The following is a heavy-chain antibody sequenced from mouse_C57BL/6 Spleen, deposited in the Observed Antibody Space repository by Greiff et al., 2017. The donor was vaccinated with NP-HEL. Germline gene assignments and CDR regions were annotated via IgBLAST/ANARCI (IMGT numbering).Heavy chain of an antibody. Sequence: EVKLQESGPVLVKPGASVKMSCKASGYTFTDYYMNWVKQSHGKSLEWIGVINPYNGGTSYNQKFKGKATLTVDKSSSTAYMELNSLTSEDSAVYYCATGLRGSSSWFAYWGQGTLVTVSA. J-gene: IGHJ3*01. CDR3: ATGLRGSSSWFAY. CDR2: INPYNGGT. V-gene: IGHV1-19*01. CDR1: GYTFTDYY. D-gene: IGHD1-1*01.